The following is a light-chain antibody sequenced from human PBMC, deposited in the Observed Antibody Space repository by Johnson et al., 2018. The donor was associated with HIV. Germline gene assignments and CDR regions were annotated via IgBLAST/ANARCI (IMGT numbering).Light chain of an antibody. CDR2: ENH. CDR3: GTWDTSLSAFFV. J-gene: IGLJ1*01. Sequence: QSALTQPPSLSAAPGQRVTISCSGSSSNIGNNYVSWYQQLPGTAPRLLVYENHRRPSGIPDRFSGSKSGTSATLDITGLQTGDEADYYCGTWDTSLSAFFVFGTGTKVTVL. CDR1: SSNIGNNY. V-gene: IGLV1-51*02.